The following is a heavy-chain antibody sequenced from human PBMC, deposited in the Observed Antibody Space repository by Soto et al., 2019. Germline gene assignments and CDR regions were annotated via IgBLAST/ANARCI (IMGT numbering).Heavy chain of an antibody. D-gene: IGHD1-26*01. Sequence: QVQLVQSGAEVKKPGSSVKVSCKASGGTFSSYAISWVRQAPGQGLEWMGGIIPIFGTANYAQKFQGRVTITADESPGNTYMGRGSLRSEDTAVYYCASIMGASGAFDNWGQGTMVTVSS. V-gene: IGHV1-69*12. CDR1: GGTFSSYA. J-gene: IGHJ3*02. CDR2: IIPIFGTA. CDR3: ASIMGASGAFDN.